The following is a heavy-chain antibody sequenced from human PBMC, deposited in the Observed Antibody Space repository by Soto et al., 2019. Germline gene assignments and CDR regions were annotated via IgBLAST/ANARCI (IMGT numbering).Heavy chain of an antibody. D-gene: IGHD3-22*01. V-gene: IGHV1-69*13. CDR1: GGTFSSYA. CDR2: IIPIFGTA. Sequence: SVKASCKASGGTFSSYAISCVRQAPGQGLEWMGGIIPIFGTADYAQKFQGRVTITADESTSTGNMELSSLRSEDTAVYYCASHYDSSGYYYRGLDYWGQGTLVTVSS. CDR3: ASHYDSSGYYYRGLDY. J-gene: IGHJ4*02.